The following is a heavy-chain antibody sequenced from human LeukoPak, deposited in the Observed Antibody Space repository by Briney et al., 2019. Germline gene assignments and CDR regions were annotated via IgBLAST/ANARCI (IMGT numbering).Heavy chain of an antibody. V-gene: IGHV3-48*01. CDR1: GFTFSSYS. J-gene: IGHJ4*02. D-gene: IGHD3-22*01. Sequence: PGGSLRLSCAASGFTFSSYSMNWVRQAPGKGLEWVSYISSSSSTIYYADSVKGRFTISRDISKNTLYLQMNSLRAEDTAVYYCAGDHYYHASRGYLSFLKRGDYFDYWGQGTLVTVSS. CDR2: ISSSSSTI. CDR3: AGDHYYHASRGYLSFLKRGDYFDY.